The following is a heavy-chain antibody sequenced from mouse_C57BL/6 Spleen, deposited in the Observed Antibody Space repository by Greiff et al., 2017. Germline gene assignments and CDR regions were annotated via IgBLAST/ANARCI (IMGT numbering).Heavy chain of an antibody. CDR1: GFSLTSYG. D-gene: IGHD1-1*01. CDR2: IWSDGST. CDR3: ARDYYGSSYDAMDY. Sequence: QVQLQQSGPGLVAPSQSLSITCTVSGFSLTSYGVHWVRQPPGKGLEWLVVIWSDGSTTNNSALKSRLSISKDNSKSQVFLKMNSLQTDDTAMYYCARDYYGSSYDAMDYWGQGTSVTVSS. J-gene: IGHJ4*01. V-gene: IGHV2-6*03.